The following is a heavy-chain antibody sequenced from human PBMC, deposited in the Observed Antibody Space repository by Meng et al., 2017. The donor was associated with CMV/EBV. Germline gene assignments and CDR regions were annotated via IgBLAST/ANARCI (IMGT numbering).Heavy chain of an antibody. J-gene: IGHJ5*02. CDR3: ARGVGGWFDP. CDR1: GGSFSCYY. Sequence: QWPLQQWGSGLLKPSETLSLPCAVYGGSFSCYYWSWIRQPPGKGLEWIGEINHSGSTNYNPSLKSRVTISVDTSKNQFSLKLSSVTAADTAVYYCARGVGGWFDPWGQGTLVTVSS. V-gene: IGHV4-34*01. CDR2: INHSGST. D-gene: IGHD1-26*01.